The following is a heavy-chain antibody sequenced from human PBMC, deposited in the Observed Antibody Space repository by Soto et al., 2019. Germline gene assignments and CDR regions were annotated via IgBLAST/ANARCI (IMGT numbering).Heavy chain of an antibody. CDR2: IVVGSGNT. CDR1: GFTFTSSA. J-gene: IGHJ3*02. CDR3: AAFSCSGGSCYSNDAFDI. Sequence: KVSCKASGFTFTSSAMQWVRQARGQRLEWIGWIVVGSGNTNYAQKFQERVTITRDMSTSTAYMELSSLRSEDTALYYCAAFSCSGGSCYSNDAFDIWGQGTMVTVSS. D-gene: IGHD2-15*01. V-gene: IGHV1-58*02.